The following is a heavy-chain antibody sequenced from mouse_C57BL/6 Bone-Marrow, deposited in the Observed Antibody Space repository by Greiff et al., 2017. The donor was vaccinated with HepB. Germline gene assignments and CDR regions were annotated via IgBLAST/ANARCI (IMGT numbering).Heavy chain of an antibody. CDR3: ARSPDGYYVLAY. J-gene: IGHJ3*01. V-gene: IGHV1-55*01. CDR2: IYPGSGST. CDR1: GYTFTSYW. Sequence: QVQLQQPGAELVKPGASVKMSCKASGYTFTSYWITWVKQRPGQGLEWIGDIYPGSGSTNYNEKFKSKATLTVDTSSSTAYMQLRSLTSEDSAVYYCARSPDGYYVLAYWGQGTLVTVSA. D-gene: IGHD2-3*01.